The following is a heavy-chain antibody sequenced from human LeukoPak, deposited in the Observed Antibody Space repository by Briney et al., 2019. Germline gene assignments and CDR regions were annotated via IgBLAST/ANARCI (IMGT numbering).Heavy chain of an antibody. Sequence: SETLSLTCTVSGGSISSSSYYWGWIRQPPGKGLEWIGTIYYSGTAYYGPSLKSRVTISVDTSMNQFSLRLSSVTAADTAVFYCARVAAARYYYYMDVWGKGTTVTVSS. D-gene: IGHD6-13*01. J-gene: IGHJ6*03. CDR1: GGSISSSSYY. CDR3: ARVAAARYYYYMDV. V-gene: IGHV4-39*01. CDR2: IYYSGTA.